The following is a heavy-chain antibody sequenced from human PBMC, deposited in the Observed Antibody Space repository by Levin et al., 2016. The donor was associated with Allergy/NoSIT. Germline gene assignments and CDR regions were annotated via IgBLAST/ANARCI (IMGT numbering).Heavy chain of an antibody. CDR1: GFTFSSYG. D-gene: IGHD6-19*01. V-gene: IGHV3-33*01. Sequence: GESLKISCAASGFTFSSYGMHWVRQAPGKGLEWVAVIWYDGSNKYYADSVKGRFTISRDNSKNTLYLQMNSLRAEDTAVYYCARDSPYSSGLDYWGQGTLVTVSS. J-gene: IGHJ4*02. CDR3: ARDSPYSSGLDY. CDR2: IWYDGSNK.